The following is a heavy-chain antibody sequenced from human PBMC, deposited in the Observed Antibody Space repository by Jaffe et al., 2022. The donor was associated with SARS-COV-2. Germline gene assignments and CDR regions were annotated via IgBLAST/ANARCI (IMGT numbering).Heavy chain of an antibody. CDR3: ARGSPGEARGAFDI. CDR1: GGSFSGYY. D-gene: IGHD3-10*01. CDR2: INHSGST. J-gene: IGHJ3*02. Sequence: QVQLQQWGAGLLKPSETLSLTCAVYGGSFSGYYWSWIRQPPGKGLEWIGEINHSGSTNYNPSLKSRVTISVDTSKNQFSLKLSSVTAADTAVYYCARGSPGEARGAFDIWGQGTMVTVSS. V-gene: IGHV4-34*01.